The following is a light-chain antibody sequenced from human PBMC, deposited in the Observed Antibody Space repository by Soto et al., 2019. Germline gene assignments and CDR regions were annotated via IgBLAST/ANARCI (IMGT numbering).Light chain of an antibody. J-gene: IGKJ1*01. V-gene: IGKV1-5*01. CDR3: QQYNSFSET. CDR2: DAS. CDR1: QSLSSY. Sequence: SQMTPSPSSLYESVGARVTIPCRASQSLSSYLNWYQQKPGKAPKVLIYDASSLASGVPSRFSGSGSGTEFTLTINSLQPDDFATYYCQQYNSFSETFGQGTKVDIK.